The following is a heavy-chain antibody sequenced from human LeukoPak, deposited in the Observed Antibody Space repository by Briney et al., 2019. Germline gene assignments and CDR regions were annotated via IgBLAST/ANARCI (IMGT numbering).Heavy chain of an antibody. J-gene: IGHJ4*02. CDR3: ASHGGHTYFDY. D-gene: IGHD3-16*01. CDR1: GFTFGEYSDYY. Sequence: GGSLRLSCPASGFTFGEYSDYYMSWLRQAPGKGLEWVSYISTAGTYRIYADSVKGRFTISKDNAKNLLYLQMNSLRAEDTAVYYCASHGGHTYFDYWGQGTLVTVSS. CDR2: ISTAGTYR. V-gene: IGHV3-11*06.